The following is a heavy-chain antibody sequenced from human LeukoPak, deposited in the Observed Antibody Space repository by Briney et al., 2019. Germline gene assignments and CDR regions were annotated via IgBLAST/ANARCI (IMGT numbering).Heavy chain of an antibody. CDR1: GYTFTSYG. CDR2: ISAYNGNT. Sequence: ASVKVSCKASGYTFTSYGISWVRPAPGQGLEWMGWISAYNGNTNYAQKLQGRVTMTTDTSTSTAYMELRSLRSDDTAVYYCARVENDYGDSDYFDYWGQGTLVTVSS. J-gene: IGHJ4*02. CDR3: ARVENDYGDSDYFDY. D-gene: IGHD4-17*01. V-gene: IGHV1-18*01.